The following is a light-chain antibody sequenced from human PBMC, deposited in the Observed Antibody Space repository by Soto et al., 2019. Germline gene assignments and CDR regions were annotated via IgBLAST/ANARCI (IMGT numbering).Light chain of an antibody. Sequence: DIVMTQSPDSLAVSLGERATINCKSSQSVLYRSNNKNYLAWFQQKPGQPPKMVIYWASTRESGVPDRFSGGWSGTDFTLTISSLQAEDVAVYYCQQYYSTPLTFGPGTKVDIK. V-gene: IGKV4-1*01. CDR3: QQYYSTPLT. J-gene: IGKJ3*01. CDR1: QSVLYRSNNKNY. CDR2: WAS.